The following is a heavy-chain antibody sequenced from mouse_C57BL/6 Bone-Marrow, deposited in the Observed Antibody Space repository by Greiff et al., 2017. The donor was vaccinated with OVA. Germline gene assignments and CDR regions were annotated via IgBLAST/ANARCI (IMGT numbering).Heavy chain of an antibody. V-gene: IGHV1-55*01. CDR1: GYTFTSYW. J-gene: IGHJ2*01. CDR3: AREGLGYFDY. CDR2: IYPGSGST. Sequence: QVHVKQPGAELVKPGASVKMSCKASGYTFTSYWITWVKQRPGQGLEWIGDIYPGSGSTNYNEKFKSKATLTVDTSSSTAYMQLSSLTSEDSAVYYCAREGLGYFDYWGQGTTLTVSS.